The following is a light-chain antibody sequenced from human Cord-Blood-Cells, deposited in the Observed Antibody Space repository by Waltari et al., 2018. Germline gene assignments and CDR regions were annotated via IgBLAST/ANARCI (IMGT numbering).Light chain of an antibody. CDR3: QSYDSSLSGYV. V-gene: IGLV1-40*01. CDR2: GNS. CDR1: SSNIGAGYQ. J-gene: IGLJ1*01. Sequence: QSVLTQPPSVSGAPGQRVTIPCTGSSSNIGAGYQVHRYQQLPGTAPKLLIYGNSNRPSGVPDRFSGSKSGTSASLAITGLQAEDEADYYCQSYDSSLSGYVFGTGTKVTVL.